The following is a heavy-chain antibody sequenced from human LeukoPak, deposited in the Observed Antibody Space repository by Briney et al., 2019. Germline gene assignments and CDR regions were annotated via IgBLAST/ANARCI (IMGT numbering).Heavy chain of an antibody. Sequence: GGSLRLSCAASGFTFSKNCMNWVRQAPGKGLEGVSSISTSGSYIYYADSVKGRFTIARDNAKNTLYLQMNSLRAEDTAVYYCAKAVAGSFDHWGQGTLVTVPS. D-gene: IGHD6-19*01. V-gene: IGHV3-21*04. CDR3: AKAVAGSFDH. CDR2: ISTSGSYI. CDR1: GFTFSKNC. J-gene: IGHJ4*02.